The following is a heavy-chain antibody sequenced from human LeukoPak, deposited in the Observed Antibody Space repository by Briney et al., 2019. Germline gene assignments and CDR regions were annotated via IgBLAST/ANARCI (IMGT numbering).Heavy chain of an antibody. CDR3: ARDSQGFGSYFDY. J-gene: IGHJ4*02. CDR2: IYHSGST. V-gene: IGHV4-30-2*01. CDR1: GGSISSGGYY. Sequence: SQTLSLTCTVSGGSISSGGYYWSWIRQPPGKGLEWIGYIYHSGSTYYNPSLKSRVTISVDRSKNQFSLKLSSVTAADTAVYYCARDSQGFGSYFDYWGQGTLVTVSS. D-gene: IGHD3-16*01.